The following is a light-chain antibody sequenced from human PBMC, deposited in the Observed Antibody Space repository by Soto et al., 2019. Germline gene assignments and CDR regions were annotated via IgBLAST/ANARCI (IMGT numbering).Light chain of an antibody. V-gene: IGKV3-20*01. Sequence: EIVLTQSPGTLSLSPGERATLSCRASQSVSANFVAWYQQKPGQPPRLFIFAASGRAAGIPDRFSGSGSGTAFTLTISRLEPEDFVVYNCQQYGSSPYTFAQGTKLEI. J-gene: IGKJ2*01. CDR3: QQYGSSPYT. CDR2: AAS. CDR1: QSVSANF.